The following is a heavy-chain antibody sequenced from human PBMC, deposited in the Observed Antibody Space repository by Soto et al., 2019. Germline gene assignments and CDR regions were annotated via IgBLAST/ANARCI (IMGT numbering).Heavy chain of an antibody. V-gene: IGHV1-46*01. CDR2: INPSGGST. Sequence: ASVKVSCKASGYTFTSYYMHWVRQAPGQGLEWMGIINPSGGSTRYAQKFQGRVTMTRDTSTSTVYMEPSSLRSEDTAVYYCAREMTMITFGGVMAHGMDVWGQGTTVTVSS. CDR3: AREMTMITFGGVMAHGMDV. J-gene: IGHJ6*02. CDR1: GYTFTSYY. D-gene: IGHD3-16*01.